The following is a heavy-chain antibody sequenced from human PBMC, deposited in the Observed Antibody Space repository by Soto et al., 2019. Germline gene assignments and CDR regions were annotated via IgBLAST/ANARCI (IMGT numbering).Heavy chain of an antibody. CDR1: GITVSSYY. CDR3: ARIPYDNSGTIFDY. CDR2: IYAGTIT. Sequence: GGSLSLSCAVSGITVSSYYMSWVRQAAGKGLEWVSVIYAGTITYYADSVKGRFTIYRDNSKNTLNLEMNSLRVEDTAVYYCARIPYDNSGTIFDYWGQGTLVTVSS. J-gene: IGHJ4*02. V-gene: IGHV3-53*01. D-gene: IGHD3-22*01.